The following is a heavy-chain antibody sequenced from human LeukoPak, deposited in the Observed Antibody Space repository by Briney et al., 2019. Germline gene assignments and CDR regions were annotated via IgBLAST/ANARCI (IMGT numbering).Heavy chain of an antibody. CDR3: ARKYYYDSSSFDP. CDR2: IYHSGST. J-gene: IGHJ5*02. Sequence: SETLSLTCTVSGYSISSGYYWGWIRQPPGKGLEWIGSIYHSGSTYYNPSLKSRVTISVDTSKNQFSLKLSSVTAADTAVYYCARKYYYDSSSFDPWGQGTLVTVSS. CDR1: GYSISSGYY. D-gene: IGHD3-22*01. V-gene: IGHV4-38-2*02.